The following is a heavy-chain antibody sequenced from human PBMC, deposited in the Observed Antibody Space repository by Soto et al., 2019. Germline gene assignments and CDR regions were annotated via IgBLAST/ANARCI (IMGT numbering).Heavy chain of an antibody. CDR2: FDAGNRIT. Sequence: GASVKVSCKASGYTFTSYGISWVRQAPGQSLEWMGWFDAGNRITKFSQKFQGRITISRDTSASTAYMEVRSLRSEDTDIYFCAGYASGNLGNWGQGTPVTVSS. CDR3: AGYASGNLGN. J-gene: IGHJ4*02. V-gene: IGHV1-3*01. CDR1: GYTFTSYG. D-gene: IGHD2-2*01.